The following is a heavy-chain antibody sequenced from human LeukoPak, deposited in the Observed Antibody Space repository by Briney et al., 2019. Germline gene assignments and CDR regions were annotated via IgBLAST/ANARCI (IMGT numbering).Heavy chain of an antibody. D-gene: IGHD6-19*01. CDR3: ARVDWMVGAFDI. CDR1: GFTFSTYS. Sequence: GGSLRLSCAAFGFTFSTYSMNWVRQAPGKGLEWVSYITSSSSTIYYADSVRGRFTISRDNAKNSLYLQMNSLIDEDTAVCFCARVDWMVGAFDIWGEGAMVAVCS. J-gene: IGHJ3*02. V-gene: IGHV3-48*02. CDR2: ITSSSSTI.